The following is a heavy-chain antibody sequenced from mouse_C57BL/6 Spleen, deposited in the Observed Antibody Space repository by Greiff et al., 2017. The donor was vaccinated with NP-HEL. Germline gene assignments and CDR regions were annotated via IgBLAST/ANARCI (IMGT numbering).Heavy chain of an antibody. CDR3: ARRYGYDGIYAMDY. J-gene: IGHJ4*01. V-gene: IGHV1-78*01. CDR1: GYTFTDHT. D-gene: IGHD2-2*01. CDR2: IYPRDGST. Sequence: VQLQQSDAELVKPGASVKISCKVSGYTFTDHTIHWMKQRPEQGLEWIGYIYPRDGSTKYNEKFKGKATLTADKSSSTAYMKLNSLTSEDSAVDFCARRYGYDGIYAMDYWGQGTSVTVSS.